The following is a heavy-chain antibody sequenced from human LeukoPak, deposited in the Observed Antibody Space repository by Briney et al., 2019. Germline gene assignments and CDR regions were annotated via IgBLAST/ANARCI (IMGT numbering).Heavy chain of an antibody. CDR3: AKNQTGPVDV. Sequence: GGSLRLSCAASGFTFDDYAMHWVRQAPGKGLEWVSGISWNSGSIGYADSVKGRFTISRDNAKNPLYLQMNSLRAEDTALYYCAKNQTGPVDVWGQGTTVTVSS. CDR1: GFTFDDYA. CDR2: ISWNSGSI. V-gene: IGHV3-9*01. D-gene: IGHD1-1*01. J-gene: IGHJ6*02.